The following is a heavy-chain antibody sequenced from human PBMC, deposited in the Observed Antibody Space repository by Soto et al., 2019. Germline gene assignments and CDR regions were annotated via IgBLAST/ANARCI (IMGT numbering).Heavy chain of an antibody. D-gene: IGHD3-22*01. CDR2: IIPIFGTA. J-gene: IGHJ4*02. Sequence: QVQLVQSGAEVKKPGSSVKVSCKASGGTFNSYAISWVRQAPGQGLEWMGGIIPIFGTADYAQKFQGRVTITAVESTSTAFMELSGLRSEDTAVYYCASHYASGGYFYRGLDYWGQGTLVTVSS. V-gene: IGHV1-69*12. CDR3: ASHYASGGYFYRGLDY. CDR1: GGTFNSYA.